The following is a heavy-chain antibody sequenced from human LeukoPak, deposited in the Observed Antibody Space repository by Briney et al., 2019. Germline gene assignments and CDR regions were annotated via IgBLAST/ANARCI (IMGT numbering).Heavy chain of an antibody. Sequence: GGSLRLSCAASGFTFSNYAMHWVRQAPGKGLEWVAVIGYDGKYKHYADSVKGRFSISRGRSKTTVDLEMSSLRTDDTAGYYCARGSGWFFDTWGQGTLVTVSS. J-gene: IGHJ4*02. D-gene: IGHD6-19*01. CDR1: GFTFSNYA. CDR3: ARGSGWFFDT. V-gene: IGHV3-30*04. CDR2: IGYDGKYK.